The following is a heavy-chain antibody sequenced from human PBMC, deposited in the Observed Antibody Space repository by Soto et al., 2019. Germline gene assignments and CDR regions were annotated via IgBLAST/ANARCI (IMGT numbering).Heavy chain of an antibody. Sequence: GGSLRLSCAASGFTFSSYGMHWVRQAPGKGLEWVAVISYDGSNKYYADSVKGRFTISRDNSKNTLYLQMNSLRAEDTAVYYCAKDLSDCSGGSCYWGYYYYGMDVWGQGTTVTVSS. D-gene: IGHD2-15*01. CDR2: ISYDGSNK. V-gene: IGHV3-30*18. CDR3: AKDLSDCSGGSCYWGYYYYGMDV. J-gene: IGHJ6*02. CDR1: GFTFSSYG.